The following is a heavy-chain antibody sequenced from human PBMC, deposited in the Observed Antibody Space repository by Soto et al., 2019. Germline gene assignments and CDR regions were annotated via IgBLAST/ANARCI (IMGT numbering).Heavy chain of an antibody. CDR3: QANGITGTTVDY. J-gene: IGHJ4*02. V-gene: IGHV1-2*02. Sequence: ASVKVSCKASGYTFTGYYMHWVRQAPGQGLEWMGWINPNSGGTNYAQKFQGRVTMTRDTSISTAYMELSRLRSDDTAVYYCQANGITGTTVDYWGQGTLVTVYS. CDR2: INPNSGGT. D-gene: IGHD1-7*01. CDR1: GYTFTGYY.